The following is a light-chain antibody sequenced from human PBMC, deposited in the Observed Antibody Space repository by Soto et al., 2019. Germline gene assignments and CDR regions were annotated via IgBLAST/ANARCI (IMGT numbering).Light chain of an antibody. J-gene: IGKJ1*01. CDR2: GAS. V-gene: IGKV3-20*01. CDR1: QSVSSNY. CDR3: QQYGSSLRT. Sequence: ESVLTQSPGTLSLSPGERATLSCRASQSVSSNYLAWYQQKPGQAPRLLIYGASSRATGISDRFSGSGSGTDFTLTISSVEPEDSAVYFCQQYGSSLRTFGQGTKVEIK.